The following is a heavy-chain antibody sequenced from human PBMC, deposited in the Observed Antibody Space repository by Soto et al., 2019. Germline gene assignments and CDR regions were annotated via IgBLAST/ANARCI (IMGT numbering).Heavy chain of an antibody. CDR3: ARGIAAAGYGNWFDP. J-gene: IGHJ5*02. V-gene: IGHV4-34*01. CDR2: INHSGST. CDR1: GVSFSGYY. D-gene: IGHD6-13*01. Sequence: SDTLSLTCAVYGVSFSGYYWILIRQPPGKGLEWIGEINHSGSTNYNPSLKSRVTISVDTSKNQFSLKLSSVTAADTAVYYCARGIAAAGYGNWFDPWGQGTLVTVSS.